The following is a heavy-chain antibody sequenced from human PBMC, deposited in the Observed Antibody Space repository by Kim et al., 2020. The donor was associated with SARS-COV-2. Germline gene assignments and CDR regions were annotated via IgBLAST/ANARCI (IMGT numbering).Heavy chain of an antibody. D-gene: IGHD3-10*01. J-gene: IGHJ4*02. CDR3: ARDQGLLWFGELYAAPSGY. Sequence: GGSLRLSCAASGFTFSSYGMHWVRQAPGKGLEWVAVISYDGSNKYYADSVKGRFTISRDNSKNTPYLQMNSLRAEDTAVYYCARDQGLLWFGELYAAPSGYWGQGTLVTVSS. CDR1: GFTFSSYG. V-gene: IGHV3-33*05. CDR2: ISYDGSNK.